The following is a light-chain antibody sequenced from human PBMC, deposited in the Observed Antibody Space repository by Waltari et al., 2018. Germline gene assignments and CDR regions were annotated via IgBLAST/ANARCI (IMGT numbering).Light chain of an antibody. Sequence: QSALTQPRSVSGSPGQSVAISCTATSIDVGGYNHVPWYQQHPGKAPKLMIYDGPERPSGVPDRFSGSKSGNTASLTVSGLQAEDEADYYCCSFAAGDAYVFGTGTKVTVL. J-gene: IGLJ1*01. CDR1: SIDVGGYNH. CDR3: CSFAAGDAYV. V-gene: IGLV2-11*01. CDR2: DGP.